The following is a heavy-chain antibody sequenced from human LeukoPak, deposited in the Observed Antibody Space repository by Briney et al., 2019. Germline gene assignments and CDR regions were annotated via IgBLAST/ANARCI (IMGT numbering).Heavy chain of an antibody. CDR3: ARDLHGYCSGGWCYDFDY. CDR1: GGSFSGYY. V-gene: IGHV4-34*01. J-gene: IGHJ4*02. D-gene: IGHD2-15*01. Sequence: SETLSLTCAVYGGSFSGYYWGWIRQPPGKGLEWIGTVYYIGNTYYNPSLKSRVTISVDTSKNQFSLKLSSVTAADTAVYYCARDLHGYCSGGWCYDFDYWGQGTLVTVSS. CDR2: VYYIGNT.